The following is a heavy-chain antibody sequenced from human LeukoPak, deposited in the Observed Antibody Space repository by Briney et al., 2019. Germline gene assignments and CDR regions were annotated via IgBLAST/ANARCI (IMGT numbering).Heavy chain of an antibody. Sequence: SQTLSLTCTVSGGSISSGGYYWSWIRQHPGKGLEWIGYIYYSGSTYYNPSLKSRVTISVDTSKNQFSLKLSSVTAADTAVYYCARASYYYDSSPSYWGQGTLVTVSS. CDR3: ARASYYYDSSPSY. CDR2: IYYSGST. V-gene: IGHV4-31*03. D-gene: IGHD3-22*01. J-gene: IGHJ4*02. CDR1: GGSISSGGYY.